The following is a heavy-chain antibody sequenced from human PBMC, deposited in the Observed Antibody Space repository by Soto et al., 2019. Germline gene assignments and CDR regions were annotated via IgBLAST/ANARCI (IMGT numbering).Heavy chain of an antibody. CDR2: ISGSGGST. J-gene: IGHJ4*02. CDR1: GFTFTTYA. V-gene: IGHV3-23*01. Sequence: EVQVLESGGGLVQPGGSLRLSCVASGFTFTTYAMTWVRQAPGKGLEWVSIISGSGGSTHSADSVKGRFIISRDNSKNTLYLQMSGLRAEDTAVYYCAKTGFGRYCSSTSCVHFDYWGQGTRVTVSS. D-gene: IGHD2-2*01. CDR3: AKTGFGRYCSSTSCVHFDY.